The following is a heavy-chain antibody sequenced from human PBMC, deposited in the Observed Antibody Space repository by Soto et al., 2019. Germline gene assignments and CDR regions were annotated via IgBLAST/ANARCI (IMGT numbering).Heavy chain of an antibody. CDR2: ISSSGYI. CDR3: ARDCSGGSCYPGMDV. Sequence: LRLSCAASGFNFNSYTINWVRQAPGKRLEWLSSISSSGYIFSTDSVRGRFTISRDNAKNSVYLQINSLRAEDTAVYFCARDCSGGSCYPGMDVWGQGTTVTVPS. V-gene: IGHV3-21*01. D-gene: IGHD2-15*01. CDR1: GFNFNSYT. J-gene: IGHJ6*02.